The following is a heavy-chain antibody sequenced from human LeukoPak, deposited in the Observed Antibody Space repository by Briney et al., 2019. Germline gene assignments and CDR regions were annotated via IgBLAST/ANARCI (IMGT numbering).Heavy chain of an antibody. CDR1: GDSVSSNNAA. Sequence: SQTLSLTCAISGDSVSSNNAAWNWIRQSPSRGLEWLGRTYYRSKWYNDYAVSVESRITINPDTSKNQLSLQLNSVAPEDTAVYYCGRYYYYGMDVWGQGTTVTVSS. CDR3: GRYYYYGMDV. CDR2: TYYRSKWYN. J-gene: IGHJ6*02. V-gene: IGHV6-1*01.